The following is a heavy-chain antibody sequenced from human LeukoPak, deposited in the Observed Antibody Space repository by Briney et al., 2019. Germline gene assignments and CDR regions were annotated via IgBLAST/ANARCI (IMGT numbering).Heavy chain of an antibody. Sequence: SVKVSCKASGGTFSSYAISWVRQAPGQGLEWMGGIIPIFGTANYAQKFQGRVTITADESTSTAYMELSSLRSEDTAVYYCARVYFSGSFGFDYWGQGTLVTVSS. CDR3: ARVYFSGSFGFDY. CDR2: IIPIFGTA. V-gene: IGHV1-69*13. CDR1: GGTFSSYA. D-gene: IGHD3-16*01. J-gene: IGHJ4*02.